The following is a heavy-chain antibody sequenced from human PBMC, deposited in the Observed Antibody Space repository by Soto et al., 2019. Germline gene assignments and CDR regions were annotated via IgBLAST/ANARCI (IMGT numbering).Heavy chain of an antibody. V-gene: IGHV3-23*01. Sequence: PGGSLRLSCAASGFTFSSYAMSWVRQAPGKGLEWVSGINSGGGTYYADSVKGRFTISRDDSKNTLYLQIISLRAEDTAVYYCAKDLRPDGVWDFDYWGQGTLVTVSS. J-gene: IGHJ4*02. CDR2: INSGGGT. CDR1: GFTFSSYA. D-gene: IGHD4-17*01. CDR3: AKDLRPDGVWDFDY.